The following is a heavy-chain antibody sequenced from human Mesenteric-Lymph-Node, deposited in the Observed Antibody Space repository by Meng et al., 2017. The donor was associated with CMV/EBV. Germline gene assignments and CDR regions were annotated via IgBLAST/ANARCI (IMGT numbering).Heavy chain of an antibody. D-gene: IGHD3-10*01. CDR2: IKEDGSQK. Sequence: GGSLRLSCAVSGFTFSNYWMTWVRQAPGKGLEWVANIKEDGSQKYYVESVRGRFTISRDNARNSLYLQMSSLRADDTAVYYCARVTRTSAYYSDPVFDYWGQGALVTVSS. J-gene: IGHJ4*02. CDR3: ARVTRTSAYYSDPVFDY. V-gene: IGHV3-7*01. CDR1: GFTFSNYW.